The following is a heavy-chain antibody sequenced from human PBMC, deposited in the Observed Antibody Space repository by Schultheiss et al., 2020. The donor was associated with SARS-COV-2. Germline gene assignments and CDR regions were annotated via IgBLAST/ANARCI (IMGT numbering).Heavy chain of an antibody. CDR1: GGSFSGYY. V-gene: IGHV4-59*10. CDR2: IYTSGST. CDR3: ARVYYGDYFNWFDP. D-gene: IGHD4-17*01. Sequence: SETLSLTCAVYGGSFSGYYWSWIRQPPGKGLEWIGRIYTSGSTNYNPSLKSRVTMSVDTSKNQFSLKLSSVTAADTAVYYCARVYYGDYFNWFDPWGQGTLVTVSS. J-gene: IGHJ5*02.